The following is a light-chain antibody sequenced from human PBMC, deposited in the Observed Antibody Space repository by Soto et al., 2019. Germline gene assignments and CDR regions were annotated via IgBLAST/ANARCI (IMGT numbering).Light chain of an antibody. CDR2: DAS. J-gene: IGKJ1*01. CDR3: QHYGGVWT. V-gene: IGKV1-5*01. Sequence: DIQMTQSPSTLSASVGDRVTITCRASQSISNRLAWYQQKPWKAPKVLIYDASSLESGVPSRVSGSGSATEFILTISSLQPGDFATYHCQHYGGVWTFGQGTKVDIK. CDR1: QSISNR.